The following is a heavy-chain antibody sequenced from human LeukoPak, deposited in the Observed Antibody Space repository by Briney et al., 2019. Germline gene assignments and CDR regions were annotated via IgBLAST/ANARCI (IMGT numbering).Heavy chain of an antibody. V-gene: IGHV3-11*04. CDR3: AREASGNYHVFDY. D-gene: IGHD1-26*01. Sequence: GGSLRLSCEASGFSFSNYFMSWIRQAPGKGLEWVSYITNSGRSTNYADAVKGRFTISRDNAKKSVYLEMTDLRAEDTAVYYCAREASGNYHVFDYWGQGTLVTVSS. CDR1: GFSFSNYF. J-gene: IGHJ4*02. CDR2: ITNSGRST.